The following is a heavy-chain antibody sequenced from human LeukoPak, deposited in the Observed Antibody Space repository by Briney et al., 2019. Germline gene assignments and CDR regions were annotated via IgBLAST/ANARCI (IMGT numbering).Heavy chain of an antibody. CDR3: ARLIAASSYFDY. V-gene: IGHV2-70*11. J-gene: IGHJ4*02. CDR2: IDWDDDK. D-gene: IGHD6-13*01. Sequence: SGPTLVNPTQTLTLTCTFSGFSLSTSGMCVSWIRQPQGKALEWLARIDWDDDKYYSTSLRTRVSISKDTSKEQVVLTMTNMDPGDTATYYCARLIAASSYFDYWGQGMLVTVSS. CDR1: GFSLSTSGMC.